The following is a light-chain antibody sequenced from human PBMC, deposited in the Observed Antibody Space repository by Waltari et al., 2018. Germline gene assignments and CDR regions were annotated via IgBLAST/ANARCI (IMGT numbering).Light chain of an antibody. CDR3: QQSHNWPPLT. Sequence: EVVLPHSPPTLSRSPGERATVSCRASQSVRVNLAWYQQSPGQAPRLLIYSATTRATGIPARFSGSGSGTEFTLTISSLESEDFAVYYCQQSHNWPPLTFGGGTKVEIK. V-gene: IGKV3-15*01. CDR1: QSVRVN. J-gene: IGKJ4*01. CDR2: SAT.